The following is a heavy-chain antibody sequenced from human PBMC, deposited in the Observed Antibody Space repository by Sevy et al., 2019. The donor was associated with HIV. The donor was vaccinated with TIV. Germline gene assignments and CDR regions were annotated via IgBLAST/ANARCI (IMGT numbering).Heavy chain of an antibody. CDR2: ISYDGGKE. J-gene: IGHJ4*02. CDR3: ASAVAATLALDS. Sequence: GGSLRLSCTVSGFTFGSHGMHWVRQAPGKGLEWVAIISYDGGKEYYADSVRGRFTISRDNSKNTLYLQMNSLRAEDTALYFCASAVAATLALDSWGQGTLVTVSS. CDR1: GFTFGSHG. V-gene: IGHV3-30*19. D-gene: IGHD2-15*01.